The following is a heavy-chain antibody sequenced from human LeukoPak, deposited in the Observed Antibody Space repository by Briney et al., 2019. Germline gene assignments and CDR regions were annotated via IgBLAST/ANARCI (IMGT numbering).Heavy chain of an antibody. J-gene: IGHJ4*02. D-gene: IGHD3-10*01. V-gene: IGHV3-53*01. Sequence: GGSLRLSCTVSGFTVSSNSMSWVRQAPGKGLEWVSFIYSDNTHYSYSVKGRFTISRDNYKNTLYLQMNSLRAEDTAVYYCAREWSGFGELPDYWGQGTLVTVSS. CDR1: GFTVSSNS. CDR3: AREWSGFGELPDY. CDR2: IYSDNT.